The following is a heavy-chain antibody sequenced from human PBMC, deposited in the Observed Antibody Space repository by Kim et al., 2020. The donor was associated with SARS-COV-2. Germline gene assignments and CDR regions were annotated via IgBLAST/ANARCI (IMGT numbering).Heavy chain of an antibody. J-gene: IGHJ3*02. CDR3: ASWAVSIDDAFDI. D-gene: IGHD3-3*02. Sequence: GGSLRLSCAASGFTFSSYSMNWVRQAPGKGLEWVSSISSSSSYIYYADSVKGRFTISRDNAKNSLYLQMNSLRAEDTAVYYCASWAVSIDDAFDIWGQGTMVTVSS. CDR2: ISSSSSYI. CDR1: GFTFSSYS. V-gene: IGHV3-21*01.